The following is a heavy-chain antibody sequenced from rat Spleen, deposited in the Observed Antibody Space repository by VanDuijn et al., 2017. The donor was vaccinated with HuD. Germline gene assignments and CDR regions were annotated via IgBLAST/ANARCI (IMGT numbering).Heavy chain of an antibody. D-gene: IGHD1-12*01. Sequence: EVQLVESGGGLVQPGRSLKLSCAASGFTFSNYGMAWVRQATTKGLEWVATISYDNYSTYYRDSVKGRFTISRDNAKSTLYLQMDSLRSEDTATYYCARQGTRWYYFDHWGQGVMVTVSS. J-gene: IGHJ2*01. V-gene: IGHV5-29*01. CDR2: ISYDNYST. CDR3: ARQGTRWYYFDH. CDR1: GFTFSNYG.